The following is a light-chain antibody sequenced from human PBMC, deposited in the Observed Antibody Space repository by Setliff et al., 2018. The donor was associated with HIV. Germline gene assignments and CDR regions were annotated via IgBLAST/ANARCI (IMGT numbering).Light chain of an antibody. CDR2: EVS. CDR1: STDVSGYDH. J-gene: IGLJ2*01. V-gene: IGLV2-8*01. CDR3: SSYGGSNNLL. Sequence: QSALTQPPSASGSPGQSVTISCAGASTDVSGYDHVSWYQQYPGKPPKVVIFEVSKRPSGVPHRFSGSKSGNTASLTVSGLQPEDEADYYCSSYGGSNNLLFGGGTKVTV.